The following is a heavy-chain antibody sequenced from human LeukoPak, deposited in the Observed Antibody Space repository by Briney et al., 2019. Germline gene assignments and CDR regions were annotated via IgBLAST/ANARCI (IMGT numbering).Heavy chain of an antibody. V-gene: IGHV4-34*01. CDR3: ARYAAGYYYFYMDV. J-gene: IGHJ6*03. Sequence: SETLSLTCTVSGGSISSYYLSWIRQPPGKGLEWIGEINPGGSTGYNPSLKSRVTISMDTSKNQFSLNLTSVSAADTAVYYCARYAAGYYYFYMDVWGKGTSVTVSS. CDR2: INPGGST. CDR1: GGSISSYY. D-gene: IGHD2-15*01.